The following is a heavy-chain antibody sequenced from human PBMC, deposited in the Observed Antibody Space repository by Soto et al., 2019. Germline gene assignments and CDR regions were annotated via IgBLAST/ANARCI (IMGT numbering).Heavy chain of an antibody. V-gene: IGHV3-33*01. Sequence: GGSLRLSCAASGFTFSSYGMHWVRQAPGKGLEWVAVIWYDGSNKYYADSVKGRFTISRDNSKNTLYLQMNSLRAEDTAVYYCARAYGDSSTTMDVWGKGTTVTVSS. D-gene: IGHD4-17*01. CDR1: GFTFSSYG. CDR2: IWYDGSNK. CDR3: ARAYGDSSTTMDV. J-gene: IGHJ6*04.